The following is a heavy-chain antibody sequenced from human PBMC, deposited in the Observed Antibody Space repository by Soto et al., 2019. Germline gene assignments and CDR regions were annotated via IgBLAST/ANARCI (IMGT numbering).Heavy chain of an antibody. V-gene: IGHV3-30*18. J-gene: IGHJ4*01. D-gene: IGHD3-9*01. CDR1: GFTFSSYG. Sequence: QVQLVESGGGVVQPGRSLRLSCAASGFTFSSYGMHWVRQAPGKGLEWVAVISYDGSNKYYADSVKGRFTISRDNSKNTLYLQMNSLRAEDTAVYYCAKDPRLDILTGPFDYWGXGXXVTVSS. CDR3: AKDPRLDILTGPFDY. CDR2: ISYDGSNK.